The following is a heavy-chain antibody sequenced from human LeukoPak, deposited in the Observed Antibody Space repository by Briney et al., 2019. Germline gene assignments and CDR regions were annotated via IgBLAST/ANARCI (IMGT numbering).Heavy chain of an antibody. CDR2: IWYDGSNK. CDR1: GFTFSSYG. D-gene: IGHD6-19*01. Sequence: GGSLRLSCAASGFTFSSYGMHWVRQAPGKGLEWVAVIWYDGSNKYYADSVKGRFTISRDNSKNTLYLQMNSLRAEDTAVYYCARGIAVAGNFHYYYYYGMDVWGQGTTVTVSS. J-gene: IGHJ6*02. CDR3: ARGIAVAGNFHYYYYYGMDV. V-gene: IGHV3-33*01.